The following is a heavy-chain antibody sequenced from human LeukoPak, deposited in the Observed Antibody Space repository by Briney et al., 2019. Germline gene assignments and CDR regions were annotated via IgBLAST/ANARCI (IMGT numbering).Heavy chain of an antibody. CDR3: ATAPAAADSS. D-gene: IGHD6-13*01. V-gene: IGHV3-21*01. CDR2: ITSGGDYI. Sequence: GGSLRLSCAASGFTFNTFNMNWVRQAPGKGLEWVSSITSGGDYIYYADSVKGRFTTSRDNAKNSLFLHMSSLRAEDTAMYYCATAPAAADSSWGQGTLVAVSS. J-gene: IGHJ5*02. CDR1: GFTFNTFN.